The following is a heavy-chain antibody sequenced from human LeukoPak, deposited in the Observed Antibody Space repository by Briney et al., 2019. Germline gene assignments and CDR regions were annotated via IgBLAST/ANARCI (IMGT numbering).Heavy chain of an antibody. D-gene: IGHD3-3*01. J-gene: IGHJ4*02. Sequence: GESLKISCKGSGYTFSNYWIGWVRQMPGKGLEWMGLIYPGDSSTRYSPSFQGQVTISADKSVSTAYLQWSSLKASDTAMYYCAKDYEFSSSSEVGFDYWGQGTLVTVSS. CDR3: AKDYEFSSSSEVGFDY. CDR2: IYPGDSST. CDR1: GYTFSNYW. V-gene: IGHV5-51*01.